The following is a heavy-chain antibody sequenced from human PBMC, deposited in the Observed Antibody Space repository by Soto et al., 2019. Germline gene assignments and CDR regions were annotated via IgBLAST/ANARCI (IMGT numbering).Heavy chain of an antibody. Sequence: SVKVSCKASGGTFSSYAISWVRQAPGQGLGWMGGIIPIFGTANYAQKFQGRVTITADESTSTAYMELSSLRSEDTAVYYCARLSRDGYKGSFGYWGQGTLVTVSS. CDR3: ARLSRDGYKGSFGY. CDR1: GGTFSSYA. CDR2: IIPIFGTA. V-gene: IGHV1-69*13. D-gene: IGHD5-12*01. J-gene: IGHJ4*02.